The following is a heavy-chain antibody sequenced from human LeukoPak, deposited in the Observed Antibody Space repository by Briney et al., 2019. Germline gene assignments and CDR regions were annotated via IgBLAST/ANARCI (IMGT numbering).Heavy chain of an antibody. J-gene: IGHJ4*02. Sequence: PGGSLRLSCAASGFTFSSYAMHWVRQAPGKGLEWVAVISYDGSNKYYADSVKGRFTISRDNSKNTLYLQMNSLRAVDTAVYYCARVLTGYYNFDYWGQGTLVTVSS. CDR2: ISYDGSNK. D-gene: IGHD3-9*01. CDR1: GFTFSSYA. V-gene: IGHV3-30*04. CDR3: ARVLTGYYNFDY.